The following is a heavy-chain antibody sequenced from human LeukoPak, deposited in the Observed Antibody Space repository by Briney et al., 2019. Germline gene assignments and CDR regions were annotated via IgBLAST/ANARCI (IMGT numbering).Heavy chain of an antibody. J-gene: IGHJ6*02. CDR1: GYSFTSYW. V-gene: IGHV5-51*01. D-gene: IGHD2-2*01. Sequence: GESLKISWKGSGYSFTSYWLGWVRQIPGKGPEGVGIIYPGESDTRNRPSLQGQVTISADKSITTADLQGSSLKASDTAMYYCARLEYQLLVPGVWGQGTTVTVSS. CDR2: IYPGESDT. CDR3: ARLEYQLLVPGV.